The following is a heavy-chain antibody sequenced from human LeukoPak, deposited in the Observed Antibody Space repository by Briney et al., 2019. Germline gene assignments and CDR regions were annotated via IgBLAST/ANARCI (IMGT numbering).Heavy chain of an antibody. CDR1: GGSISSGGYS. CDR2: IYHSGST. V-gene: IGHV4-30-2*01. J-gene: IGHJ3*02. Sequence: PSETLSLTCAVSGGSISSGGYSWSWIRQPPGKGLEWIGYIYHSGSTYYNPSLKSRVTISVDTSKNQFSLKLSSVTAADTAVYYCARDPLVGAFDIWGQGTMVTVSS. D-gene: IGHD3-10*01. CDR3: ARDPLVGAFDI.